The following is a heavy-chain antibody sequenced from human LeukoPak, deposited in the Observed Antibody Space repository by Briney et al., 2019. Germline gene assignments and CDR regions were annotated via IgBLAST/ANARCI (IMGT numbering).Heavy chain of an antibody. Sequence: GGSLRLSCAGSGFIFSDHYMDWVRQAPGKGLEWVGRTRNKANSYTTEYAASVKGRFTISRDNSKNTLYLQMNSLRAEDTAVYYCARDMGAAAGTTLDYWGQGTLVTVSS. CDR2: TRNKANSYTT. CDR1: GFIFSDHY. D-gene: IGHD6-13*01. CDR3: ARDMGAAAGTTLDY. J-gene: IGHJ4*02. V-gene: IGHV3-72*01.